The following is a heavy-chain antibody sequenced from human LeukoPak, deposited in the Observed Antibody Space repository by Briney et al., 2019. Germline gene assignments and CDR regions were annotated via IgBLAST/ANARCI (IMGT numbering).Heavy chain of an antibody. Sequence: PSETLSLTCAVYGGSFSGYYWSWIRQPPGKGLEWIGEINNSGSTNYNPSLKSRVTISVDTSKNQFSLKLSSVTAADTAVYYCARAPRYYDFWSGYPGGMDVWGQGTTVTVSS. CDR2: INNSGST. CDR3: ARAPRYYDFWSGYPGGMDV. J-gene: IGHJ6*02. V-gene: IGHV4-34*01. D-gene: IGHD3-3*01. CDR1: GGSFSGYY.